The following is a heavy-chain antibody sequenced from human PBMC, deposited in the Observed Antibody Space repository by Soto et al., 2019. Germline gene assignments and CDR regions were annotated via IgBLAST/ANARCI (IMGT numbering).Heavy chain of an antibody. CDR3: ARDSMVRGFEPQGYYYYGMDV. Sequence: GGSLRLSCAASGFTFSSYGMHWVRQAPGKGLEWVAVIWYDGSNKYYADSVKGRFTISRDNSKNTLYLQMNSLRAEDTAVYYCARDSMVRGFEPQGYYYYGMDVWGQGTTVTVSS. CDR2: IWYDGSNK. J-gene: IGHJ6*02. V-gene: IGHV3-33*01. D-gene: IGHD3-10*01. CDR1: GFTFSSYG.